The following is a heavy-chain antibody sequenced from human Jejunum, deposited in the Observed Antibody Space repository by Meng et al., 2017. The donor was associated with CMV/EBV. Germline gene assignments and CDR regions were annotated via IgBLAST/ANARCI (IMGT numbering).Heavy chain of an antibody. CDR2: IHHSGSA. V-gene: IGHV4-30-4*01. D-gene: IGHD2-21*01. CDR3: ASFDHIPRRNYFDY. J-gene: IGHJ4*02. Sequence: GPVLAEPSQTLWRSCTVSGGSMSSGNCYWSWSRQPPGKGLEWIGYIHHSGSAYYNPSLKSRVSISVDTSKNQFSLNLNSMTAADTAVYYCASFDHIPRRNYFDYWGQGTLVTVSS. CDR1: GGSMSSGNCY.